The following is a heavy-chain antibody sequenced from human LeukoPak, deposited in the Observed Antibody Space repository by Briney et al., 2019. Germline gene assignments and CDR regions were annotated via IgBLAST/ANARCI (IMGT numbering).Heavy chain of an antibody. CDR1: GFTFSGYG. D-gene: IGHD1-26*01. V-gene: IGHV3-30*18. CDR2: ISYDGSNK. CDR3: AKDQIVGATRGAFDY. J-gene: IGHJ4*02. Sequence: GGSLRLSCAASGFTFSGYGMHWVRQAPGKGLEWVAVISYDGSNKYYADSVKGRFTISRDNSKNTLYLQMNSLRAEDTAVYYCAKDQIVGATRGAFDYWGQGTLVTVSS.